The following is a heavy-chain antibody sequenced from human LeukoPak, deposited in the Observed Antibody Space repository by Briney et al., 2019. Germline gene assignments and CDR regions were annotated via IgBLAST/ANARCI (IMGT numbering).Heavy chain of an antibody. J-gene: IGHJ3*02. CDR3: ARERITMIVVVNAFDI. V-gene: IGHV1-46*03. Sequence: ASVEVSCKASGYTFTGYYMHWVRQAPGQGLEWMGIINPSGGGTSYAQKFQGRVTMTRDTSTSTVYMELSSLRSEDTAVYYCARERITMIVVVNAFDIWGQGTMVTVSS. D-gene: IGHD3-22*01. CDR1: GYTFTGYY. CDR2: INPSGGGT.